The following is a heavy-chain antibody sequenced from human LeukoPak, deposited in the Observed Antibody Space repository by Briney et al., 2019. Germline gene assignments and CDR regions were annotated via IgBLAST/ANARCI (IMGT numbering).Heavy chain of an antibody. CDR2: IKQDGSEK. D-gene: IGHD3-3*01. V-gene: IGHV3-7*01. Sequence: GGSLRLSCAASGFTFSSYWMSWVRQAPGKGLEWVANIKQDGSEKYYVDSVKGRFTISRDNAKNSLYLQMNSLRAEDTAVYYCAREGWYDFWSGYDYWGQGTLVTVSS. CDR3: AREGWYDFWSGYDY. CDR1: GFTFSSYW. J-gene: IGHJ4*02.